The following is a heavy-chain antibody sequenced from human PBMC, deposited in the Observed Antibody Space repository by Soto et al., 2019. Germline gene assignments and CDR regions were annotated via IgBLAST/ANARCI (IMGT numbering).Heavy chain of an antibody. D-gene: IGHD3-10*01. CDR1: GYAFMSYG. V-gene: IGHV1-18*01. CDR3: TRVAGYGSWTRHFDK. Sequence: QVQLMQSGAEVTKPGASGTLSCKTSGYAFMSYGLSWVRLAPGQGLEWMEWTVAGSGNRIYAQKFQDRINMKLDRSTNTGVMELRRLRSAASDLYFCTRVAGYGSWTRHFDKWGQGPLVTVSS. CDR2: TVAGSGNR. J-gene: IGHJ4*02.